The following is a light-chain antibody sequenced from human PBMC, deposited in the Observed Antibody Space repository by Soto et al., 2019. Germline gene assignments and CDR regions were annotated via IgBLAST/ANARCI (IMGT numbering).Light chain of an antibody. CDR1: QSVNSN. J-gene: IGKJ2*01. CDR2: DTS. CDR3: QQYNNWPPFT. Sequence: EIVMTQSPATLSVSPGERATLSCRASQSVNSNLAWYQQKPGQAPRLLIYDTSTRATGIPARFGGSGSGTEYTLTISSLQSEDFAVYYRQQYNNWPPFTFGQGTKLEIK. V-gene: IGKV3-15*01.